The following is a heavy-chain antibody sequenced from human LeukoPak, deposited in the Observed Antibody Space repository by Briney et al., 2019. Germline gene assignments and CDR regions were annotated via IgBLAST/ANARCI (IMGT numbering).Heavy chain of an antibody. J-gene: IGHJ3*02. Sequence: ASVKVSCKASGYTFTGYYMHWVRQAPGQGLEWMGIINPSGGSTSYAQKFQGRVTMTRDTSTSTVYMELSSLRSEDTAVYYCATRFIGSYAFDIWGQGTMVTVSS. V-gene: IGHV1-46*01. CDR2: INPSGGST. CDR1: GYTFTGYY. CDR3: ATRFIGSYAFDI. D-gene: IGHD1-26*01.